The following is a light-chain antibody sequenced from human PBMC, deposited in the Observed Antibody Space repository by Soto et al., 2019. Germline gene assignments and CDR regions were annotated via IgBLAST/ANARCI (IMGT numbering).Light chain of an antibody. CDR3: QQYGSSPPMYT. CDR1: QSVSSSY. J-gene: IGKJ2*01. V-gene: IGKV3-20*01. Sequence: EIVLTQSPGTLSLSLGERATLSCRASQSVSSSYLAWYQQKPGQAPRLLIYGAYSRATGIPDRFSGSGSGTDLTLTISRLEPEDFAVYYCQQYGSSPPMYTFGQGTKLEIK. CDR2: GAY.